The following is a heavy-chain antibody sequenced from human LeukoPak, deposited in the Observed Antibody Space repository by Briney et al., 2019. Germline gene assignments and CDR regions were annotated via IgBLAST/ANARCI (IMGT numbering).Heavy chain of an antibody. J-gene: IGHJ4*02. CDR3: ARDSVDYYDSSGYYDH. D-gene: IGHD3-22*01. V-gene: IGHV1-69*05. CDR1: GGTFSSYA. CDR2: ITPIFGTA. Sequence: GASVKVSCKASGGTFSSYAISWVRQAPGQGLEWMGGITPIFGTANYAQKFQGRVTITTDESTSTAYMELSSLRSEDTAVYYCARDSVDYYDSSGYYDHWGQGTLVTVSS.